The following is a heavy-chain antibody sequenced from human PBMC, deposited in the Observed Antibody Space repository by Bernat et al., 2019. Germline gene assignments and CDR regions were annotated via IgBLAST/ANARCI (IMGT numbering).Heavy chain of an antibody. J-gene: IGHJ3*02. V-gene: IGHV3-30-3*01. CDR2: ISYDGSNK. Sequence: QVQLVESGGGVVQPGRSLRLSCAASGFTFSSYAMHWVRQAPGKGLEWGAVISYDGSNKYYADSGKGRFTISRDNSKNTLYLQMNSLRAEDTAVYYCARGSHCSGGSCYYLLDFDIWGQGTMVTVSS. CDR1: GFTFSSYA. D-gene: IGHD2-15*01. CDR3: ARGSHCSGGSCYYLLDFDI.